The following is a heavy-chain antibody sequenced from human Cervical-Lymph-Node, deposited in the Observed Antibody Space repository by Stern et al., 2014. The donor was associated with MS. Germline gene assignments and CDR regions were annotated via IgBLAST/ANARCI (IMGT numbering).Heavy chain of an antibody. D-gene: IGHD3-10*01. CDR1: GDSVNTGRYY. CDR3: ARWAYLGGSSFDY. CDR2: ISYSGST. J-gene: IGHJ4*02. V-gene: IGHV4-61*03. Sequence: QVQLQESGPGLVRPSETLSLTCNVSGDSVNTGRYYWSWIRQPPGKGLEWIGYISYSGSTNYNPSLKSRLTISIDTSKNHFSLHITSLTTTDTAVYYCARWAYLGGSSFDYWGQGTLVTVSS.